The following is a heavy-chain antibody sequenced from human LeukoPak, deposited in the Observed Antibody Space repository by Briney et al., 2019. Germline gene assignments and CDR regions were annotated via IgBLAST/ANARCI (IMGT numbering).Heavy chain of an antibody. V-gene: IGHV4-4*02. CDR3: ARGRFWSGQGAFDI. CDR1: GGSISSSNW. CDR2: IYHSGST. Sequence: PSETLSLTCAVSGGSISSSNWWSWVRQPPGKGLEWIGEIYHSGSTNYNPSLKSRVTISVDTSKNQFSLKLSSVTAADTAVYYCARGRFWSGQGAFDIWGQGTMVTVSS. J-gene: IGHJ3*02. D-gene: IGHD3-3*01.